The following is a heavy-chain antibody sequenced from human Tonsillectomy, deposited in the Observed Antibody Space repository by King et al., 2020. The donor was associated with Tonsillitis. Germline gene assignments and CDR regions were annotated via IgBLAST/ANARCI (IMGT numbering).Heavy chain of an antibody. Sequence: QLVQSGAEVKKPGASVKVSCKASGYTFIYYYMHWVRQAPGQGLEWMGWINPGSGDTDYAQKFQGRVTITRDTSINTAYMELSRLISDDTAVYYCARDDSTLGVFDYWGQGALVTVSS. CDR2: INPGSGDT. J-gene: IGHJ4*02. D-gene: IGHD2/OR15-2a*01. CDR3: ARDDSTLGVFDY. V-gene: IGHV1-2*02. CDR1: GYTFIYYY.